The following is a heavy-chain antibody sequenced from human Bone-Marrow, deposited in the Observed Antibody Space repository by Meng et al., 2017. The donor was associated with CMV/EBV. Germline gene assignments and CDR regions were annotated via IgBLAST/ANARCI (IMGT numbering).Heavy chain of an antibody. Sequence: GESLKISCAASGFTFSSYGMHWVRQAPGKGLEWVAVIWYDGSNKYYADSVKGRFTISRDNSKNTLYLQMNSLRAEDTAVYYCAKESKYSSGWPGGMDVWGQGPTVTGYS. CDR3: AKESKYSSGWPGGMDV. CDR1: GFTFSSYG. V-gene: IGHV3-30*02. D-gene: IGHD6-19*01. CDR2: IWYDGSNK. J-gene: IGHJ6*02.